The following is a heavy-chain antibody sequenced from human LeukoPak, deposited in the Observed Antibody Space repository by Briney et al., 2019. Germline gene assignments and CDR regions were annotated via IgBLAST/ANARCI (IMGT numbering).Heavy chain of an antibody. CDR2: ISGSGDSS. D-gene: IGHD4-17*01. CDR1: GFTFSSYA. V-gene: IGHV3-23*01. Sequence: PGGSLRLSCAASGFTFSSYAMSWVRQAPGEGLEWVSGISGSGDSSYYADSVKGRFTTSRDNSGNTLYLQMNSLRAEDTAVYYCAKDLYGFYAMDVWGQGTTVTVSS. CDR3: AKDLYGFYAMDV. J-gene: IGHJ6*02.